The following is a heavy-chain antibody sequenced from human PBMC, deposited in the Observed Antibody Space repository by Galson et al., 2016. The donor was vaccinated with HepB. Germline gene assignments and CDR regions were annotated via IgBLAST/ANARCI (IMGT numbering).Heavy chain of an antibody. V-gene: IGHV3-23*01. CDR1: GFTFSSYA. D-gene: IGHD3-16*02. CDR3: AKDLEVWGSYRYSGERTCYDY. Sequence: SLRLSCAASGFTFSSYAMSWVRQAPGKGLEWVSALSGSGGITYYADSLKGRFTISRDNSKNTLYLQMNSLRAEDTAVYYCAKDLEVWGSYRYSGERTCYDYWGQGTLVTVSS. CDR2: LSGSGGIT. J-gene: IGHJ4*02.